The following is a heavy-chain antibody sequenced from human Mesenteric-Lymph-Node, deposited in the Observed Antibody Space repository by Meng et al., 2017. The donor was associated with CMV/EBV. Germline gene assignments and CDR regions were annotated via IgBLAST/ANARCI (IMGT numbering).Heavy chain of an antibody. CDR3: ANWFDP. V-gene: IGHV3-30*04. J-gene: IGHJ5*02. CDR1: GFTFSRYA. Sequence: GESLRLSCAASGFTFSRYAMHWVRQAPGKGLEWVALISFDGSNKYYADSVKGRFTISRDNSKNTLYLQMNSLRTEDTAVYYCANWFDPWGLGTLVTVSS. CDR2: ISFDGSNK.